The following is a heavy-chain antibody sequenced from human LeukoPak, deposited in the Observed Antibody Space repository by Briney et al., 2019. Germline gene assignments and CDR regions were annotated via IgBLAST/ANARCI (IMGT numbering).Heavy chain of an antibody. CDR1: GFTFSSYG. CDR2: ISYDGSNK. V-gene: IGHV3-30*18. Sequence: GRYLTLSCSASGFTFSSYGMHWVRHAPGKGLEGVAVISYDGSNKYYEDSVKGRFTISRDNSKNTLYLQMNSLRAEDTAEYYCTKDLAPTRYCSSTSCYSHYYYGMDVWGQGTTVTVS. D-gene: IGHD2-2*02. J-gene: IGHJ6*02. CDR3: TKDLAPTRYCSSTSCYSHYYYGMDV.